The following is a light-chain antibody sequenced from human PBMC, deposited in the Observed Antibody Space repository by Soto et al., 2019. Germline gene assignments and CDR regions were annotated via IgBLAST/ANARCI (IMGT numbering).Light chain of an antibody. CDR3: QSYDSSLSGPFYV. Sequence: QSVLTQPPSVSGAPGQRVTISCTGSSSNIGAGYDVHWYQQLPGTAPKLLIYGNSNRPSGVPDRFSGPKSGTSASLAITGLQAEDEADYYCQSYDSSLSGPFYVFGTGTKLTVL. CDR1: SSNIGAGYD. CDR2: GNS. J-gene: IGLJ1*01. V-gene: IGLV1-40*01.